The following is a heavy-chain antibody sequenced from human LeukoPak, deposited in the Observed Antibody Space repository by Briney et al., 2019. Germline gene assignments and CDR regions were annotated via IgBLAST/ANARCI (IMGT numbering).Heavy chain of an antibody. CDR1: GFTFSNYW. V-gene: IGHV3-74*01. CDR3: ARDGYCSSTSCYYFDC. Sequence: GGSLRLSCAASGFTFSNYWIHWVRQAPGKGLVWVSRINSDGSSTSYADSVKGRFTISRDNAKNTLCLQMNSLRAEDTAVYYCARDGYCSSTSCYYFDCWGQGTLVTVSS. D-gene: IGHD2-2*01. J-gene: IGHJ4*02. CDR2: INSDGSST.